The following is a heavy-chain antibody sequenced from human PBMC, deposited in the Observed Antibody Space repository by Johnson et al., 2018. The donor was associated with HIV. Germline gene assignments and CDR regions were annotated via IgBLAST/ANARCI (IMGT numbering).Heavy chain of an antibody. D-gene: IGHD1-26*01. CDR2: ISYDGGNT. J-gene: IGHJ3*02. V-gene: IGHV3-30*04. Sequence: VQLVESGGGVVQPGRSLRLSCAASGFTFSSYAMHWVRQAPGKGLEWVAVISYDGGNTYYADYVKGRFTISRDNSKNTLYLQMNILRAEDTAVYYCARDHTNIGSYSTYAFDIWGQGTMVTVSS. CDR3: ARDHTNIGSYSTYAFDI. CDR1: GFTFSSYA.